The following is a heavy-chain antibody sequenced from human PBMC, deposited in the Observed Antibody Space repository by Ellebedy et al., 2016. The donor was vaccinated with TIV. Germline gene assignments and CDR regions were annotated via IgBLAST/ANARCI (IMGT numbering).Heavy chain of an antibody. CDR1: GFTFSTHA. Sequence: GESLKISCAASGFTFSTHAIHWVRQAPGKGLEWVAVISYDGSEKYYAESVKGRFTISRDNSKNTLYLQMNSLRTDDAAVYYCARDAGYDSRGYYPRYWGQGTLVTVSS. D-gene: IGHD3-22*01. CDR2: ISYDGSEK. V-gene: IGHV3-30-3*01. J-gene: IGHJ4*02. CDR3: ARDAGYDSRGYYPRY.